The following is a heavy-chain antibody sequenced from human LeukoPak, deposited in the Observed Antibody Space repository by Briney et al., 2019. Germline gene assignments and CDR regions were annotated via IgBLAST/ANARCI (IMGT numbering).Heavy chain of an antibody. CDR2: IYYSGST. CDR1: GGSISSYY. D-gene: IGHD6-19*01. J-gene: IGHJ4*02. V-gene: IGHV4-59*01. Sequence: PSETLSLTCTVSGGSISSYYWSWIRQPPGKGLEWIGYIYYSGSTNYNPSLKSRVTISVDTSKNQFSLKLSSVTAADTAVYYCARMYSSGWYVADYWGQGTLVTVSS. CDR3: ARMYSSGWYVADY.